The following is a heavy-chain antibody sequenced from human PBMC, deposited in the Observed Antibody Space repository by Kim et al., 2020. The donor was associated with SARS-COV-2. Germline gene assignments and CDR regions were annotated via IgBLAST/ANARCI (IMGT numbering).Heavy chain of an antibody. D-gene: IGHD3-9*01. Sequence: GGSLRLSCAASGFTVSSNYMSWVRQAPGKGLEWVSVIYSGGSTYYADSVKGRFTISRDNSKNTLYLQMNSLIAEDTAVYYCAREVRYFDWLLQSDYYYYYGMDVWGQGTTVTVSS. J-gene: IGHJ6*02. CDR2: IYSGGST. CDR3: AREVRYFDWLLQSDYYYYYGMDV. CDR1: GFTVSSNY. V-gene: IGHV3-53*01.